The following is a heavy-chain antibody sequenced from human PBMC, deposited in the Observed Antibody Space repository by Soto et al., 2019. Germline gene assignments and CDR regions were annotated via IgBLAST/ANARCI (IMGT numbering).Heavy chain of an antibody. CDR3: ARAVGPLDY. J-gene: IGHJ4*02. D-gene: IGHD2-2*01. V-gene: IGHV3-33*01. CDR1: GFTFSIYG. Sequence: QVQLVESGGGVVQPGRSLRLSCAASGFTFSIYGMHWVRQAPGKGLEWVAVIWNDGSNKYYGDSVKGRFTISRDNSKNTLYLHMNSLRADDTAVYYCARAVGPLDYWGQGTLVTVSS. CDR2: IWNDGSNK.